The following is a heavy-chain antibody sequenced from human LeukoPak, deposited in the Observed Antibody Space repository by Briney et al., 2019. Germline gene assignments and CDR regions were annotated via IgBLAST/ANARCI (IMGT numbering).Heavy chain of an antibody. D-gene: IGHD2-2*01. CDR1: GDSISRGSYS. Sequence: SETLSLTCTVSGDSISRGSYSWSWIRQHPGKGLECIGYIYSSGTTYYNPSLKSRLNISVDTSRNQFSLHLSSVTAADTAVYYCARYCSSTYCRWFDPWGQGTLVTVSS. CDR3: ARYCSSTYCRWFDP. V-gene: IGHV4-31*03. CDR2: IYSSGTT. J-gene: IGHJ5*02.